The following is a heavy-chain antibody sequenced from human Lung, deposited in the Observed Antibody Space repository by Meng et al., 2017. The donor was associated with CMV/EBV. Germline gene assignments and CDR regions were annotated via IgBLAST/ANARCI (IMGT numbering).Heavy chain of an antibody. CDR2: SNHSGST. V-gene: IGHV4-34*01. CDR1: GGSFSGYY. Sequence: CAVYGGSFSGYYWSWSRQPPGKGLEWIGESNHSGSTNYNPSLKSRVTISVDTSKNQFSLKLSSVTAADTAVYYCARTGEVAAAGYDYWGQGTLVTVSS. CDR3: ARTGEVAAAGYDY. J-gene: IGHJ4*02. D-gene: IGHD6-13*01.